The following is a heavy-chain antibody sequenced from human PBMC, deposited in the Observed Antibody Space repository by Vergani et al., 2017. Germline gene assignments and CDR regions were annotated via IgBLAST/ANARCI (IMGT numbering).Heavy chain of an antibody. Sequence: QVQLVQSGAEVKKPGASVKVSCKASGGTFSSYAISWVRQAPGQGLEWMGRIIPILGIANYAQKFQGRVTITADESTSTAYMELSSLRSEDTAVYYCARVTTVNTDASRLQYNWFDPWGQGTLVTVSS. V-gene: IGHV1-69*04. CDR3: ARVTTVNTDASRLQYNWFDP. CDR1: GGTFSSYA. D-gene: IGHD4-11*01. J-gene: IGHJ5*02. CDR2: IIPILGIA.